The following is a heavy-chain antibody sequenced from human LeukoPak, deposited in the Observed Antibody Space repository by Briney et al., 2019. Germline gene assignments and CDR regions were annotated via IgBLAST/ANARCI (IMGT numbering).Heavy chain of an antibody. J-gene: IGHJ4*02. V-gene: IGHV1-8*01. CDR2: MNPNTGRT. D-gene: IGHD3-22*01. CDR3: ARLSQTPDYYSNGGYYYLGY. CDR1: RYTFTSYD. Sequence: ASVKVSCKASRYTFTSYDINWVREAAGQRLEWMGWMNPNTGRTGFAQKFQGRLTMTRDASISIAYIELSSLRSDDTAVYYCARLSQTPDYYSNGGYYYLGYWGQGTPVTVSS.